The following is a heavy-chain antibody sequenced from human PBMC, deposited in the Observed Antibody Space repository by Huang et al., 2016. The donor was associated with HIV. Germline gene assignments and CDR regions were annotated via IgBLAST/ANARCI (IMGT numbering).Heavy chain of an antibody. V-gene: IGHV3-30*02. Sequence: QEQLVESGGGVVQPGGSLRLSCATSGFSFSHYGMHWVRQVPGKGLEWVAFIRFDGGNKHYADSAKGRFTISRDNSKKMLFFEMNSLRGDDTAFYYCATDLGGYSFDYWGQGALVSVSS. CDR2: IRFDGGNK. J-gene: IGHJ4*02. CDR1: GFSFSHYG. CDR3: ATDLGGYSFDY. D-gene: IGHD2-21*02.